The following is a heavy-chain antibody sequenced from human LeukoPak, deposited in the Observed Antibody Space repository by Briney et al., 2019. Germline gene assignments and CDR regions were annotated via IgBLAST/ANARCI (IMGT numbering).Heavy chain of an antibody. CDR2: ISAYNGNT. V-gene: IGHV1-18*01. J-gene: IGHJ6*03. CDR1: SYTFTNYA. CDR3: ARVGGYYYYYMDV. Sequence: ASVKVSRKASSYTFTNYAFTWVRQAPGQGLEWMGWISAYNGNTNYAQMLQGRVTMTTDTSTSTAYMELRSLRSDDTAVYYCARVGGYYYYYMDVWGKGTTVTVSS. D-gene: IGHD3-16*01.